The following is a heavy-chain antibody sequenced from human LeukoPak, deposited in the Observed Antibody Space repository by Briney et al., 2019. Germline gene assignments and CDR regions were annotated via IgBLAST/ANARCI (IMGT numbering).Heavy chain of an antibody. CDR3: ARDSGYYYGNFDY. Sequence: PSETLSLTCTVSGGSISSGDYYWSWIRQPPGTGLEWIGYIYYSGSTYYNPSLKSRVTISVDTSKNQFSLKLSSVTAADTAVYYCARDSGYYYGNFDYWGQGTLVTVSS. CDR2: IYYSGST. D-gene: IGHD3-22*01. V-gene: IGHV4-30-4*01. CDR1: GGSISSGDYY. J-gene: IGHJ4*02.